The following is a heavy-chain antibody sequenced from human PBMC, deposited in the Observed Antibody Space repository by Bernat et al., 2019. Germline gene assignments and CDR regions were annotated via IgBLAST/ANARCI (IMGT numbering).Heavy chain of an antibody. Sequence: VQLVESGGGVVQPGRSLRLTCAASASGFTFSSYWMSWVRQAPGKGLEWVANIKQDGSEKYYVDSVKGRFTISRDNAKNSLYLQMNSLRAEDTAVYYCARGDCSGGSCQRDAFDIWGQGTMVTVSS. CDR2: IKQDGSEK. V-gene: IGHV3-7*04. D-gene: IGHD2-15*01. J-gene: IGHJ3*02. CDR3: ARGDCSGGSCQRDAFDI. CDR1: GFTFSSYW.